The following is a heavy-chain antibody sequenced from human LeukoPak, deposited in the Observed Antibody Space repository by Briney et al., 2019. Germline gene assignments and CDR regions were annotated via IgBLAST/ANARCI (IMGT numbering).Heavy chain of an antibody. J-gene: IGHJ3*02. D-gene: IGHD1-1*01. Sequence: SVKVSCKASGGTFFSYRISWVRQAPGQGLEWMVGIIPMFGTAHYAQKLQGRVTITADISTRTAYMEVSSLRSEDTAVYYCATDAPSETTLASAFDIWGQGTMVTVSS. CDR3: ATDAPSETTLASAFDI. CDR2: IIPMFGTA. CDR1: GGTFFSYR. V-gene: IGHV1-69*06.